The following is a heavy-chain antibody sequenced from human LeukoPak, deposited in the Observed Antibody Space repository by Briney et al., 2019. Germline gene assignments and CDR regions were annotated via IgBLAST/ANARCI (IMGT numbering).Heavy chain of an antibody. V-gene: IGHV1-18*01. CDR2: INVYNGHT. J-gene: IGHJ4*02. Sequence: ASVKVSCKTSGYIFTNYGVSWVRQAPGQGLEWMGWINVYNGHTIYAQEFQGRVTLTTDTSTSTAHMDLRSLRSDDTAVYYCVRDSDHAPDYWGQGTLVTVSS. CDR1: GYIFTNYG. D-gene: IGHD3-10*01. CDR3: VRDSDHAPDY.